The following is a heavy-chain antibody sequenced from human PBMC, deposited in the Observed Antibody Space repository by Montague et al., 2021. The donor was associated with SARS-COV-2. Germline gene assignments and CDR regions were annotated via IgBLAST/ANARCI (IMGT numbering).Heavy chain of an antibody. Sequence: SLRLSCAASGFTFSSYGIHWVRQAPGKGLEWVAVISYDGSNKHDADSVKGRFTISRDNSKNTLYLQMNSLRAEDTAVYYCAKDQGDCSSSRCIRGWTYYYYGMDVWGQGTTVTVSS. D-gene: IGHD2-2*01. CDR1: GFTFSSYG. V-gene: IGHV3-30*18. CDR2: ISYDGSNK. CDR3: AKDQGDCSSSRCIRGWTYYYYGMDV. J-gene: IGHJ6*02.